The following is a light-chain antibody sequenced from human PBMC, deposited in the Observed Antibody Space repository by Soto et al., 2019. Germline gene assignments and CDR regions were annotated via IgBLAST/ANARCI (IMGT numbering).Light chain of an antibody. J-gene: IGLJ1*01. CDR3: QSYDSSLSDPYD. CDR2: GNS. Sequence: VPWQPPPMRAAPGQTVNTSCTGRSSNIGAGYDVHWYQQLPGTAPKLLIYGNSNRPSGVPDRFSGSKSGTSASLAITGLQAEDEADYSCQSYDSSLSDPYDFGTGTMV. V-gene: IGLV1-40*01. CDR1: SSNIGAGYD.